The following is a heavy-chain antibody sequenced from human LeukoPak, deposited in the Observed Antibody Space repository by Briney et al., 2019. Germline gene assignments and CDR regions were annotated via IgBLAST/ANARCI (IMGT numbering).Heavy chain of an antibody. CDR3: ARERGGWGVPRPLDL. CDR1: GGTFSSYT. J-gene: IGHJ3*01. D-gene: IGHD3-10*01. V-gene: IGHV1-69*08. Sequence: RSSVKVSCKASGGTFSSYTINWVRQAPGQGLEWMGRIYPILGGAKYAQEFQGRVTITADKSTNTAYMELSSLRFEDTAVDYCARERGGWGVPRPLDLWGQGTMVTVSS. CDR2: IYPILGGA.